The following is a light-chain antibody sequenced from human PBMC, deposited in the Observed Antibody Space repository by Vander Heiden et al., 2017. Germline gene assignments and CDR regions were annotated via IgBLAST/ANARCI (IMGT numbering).Light chain of an antibody. Sequence: EIVMTQSPSTLSVSPGERATLSCRASQSVSSNLAWSQQKPCQAPRLLIYRASTRATGTPARFSGRASRTEFTITMRSLHSEDFAIYYCPHYNSGPPWRFGQWSRVEMK. CDR1: QSVSSN. V-gene: IGKV3-15*01. J-gene: IGKJ1*01. CDR2: RAS. CDR3: PHYNSGPPWR.